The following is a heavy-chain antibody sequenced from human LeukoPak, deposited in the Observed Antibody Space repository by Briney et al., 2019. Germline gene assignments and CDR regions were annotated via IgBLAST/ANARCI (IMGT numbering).Heavy chain of an antibody. Sequence: GGSLRLSCAASGFTFSSYSMNWVRQAPGKGLEWVSYISSSSSTIYYADSVKGRFTISRDNAKNSLYLQMNSLRAEDTAVYYCARLTGTTWGTLDYWGQGTLVTVSS. CDR3: ARLTGTTWGTLDY. CDR2: ISSSSSTI. V-gene: IGHV3-48*01. CDR1: GFTFSSYS. D-gene: IGHD1-7*01. J-gene: IGHJ4*02.